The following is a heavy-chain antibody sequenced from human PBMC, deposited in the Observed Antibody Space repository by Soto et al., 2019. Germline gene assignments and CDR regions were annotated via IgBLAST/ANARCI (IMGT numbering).Heavy chain of an antibody. Sequence: SETLSLTCTVSGGSISSYYWSWIRQPPGKGLEWIGYIYYTGNTNYNPSLKSRVTISVDTSKNQFSLKLSSVTAADTAVYYCARRYGKNAFDIWGQGTMVTVSS. J-gene: IGHJ3*02. V-gene: IGHV4-59*01. D-gene: IGHD5-18*01. CDR3: ARRYGKNAFDI. CDR2: IYYTGNT. CDR1: GGSISSYY.